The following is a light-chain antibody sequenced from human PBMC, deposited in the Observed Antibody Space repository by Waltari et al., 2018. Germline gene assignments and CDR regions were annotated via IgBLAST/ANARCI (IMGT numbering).Light chain of an antibody. J-gene: IGKJ3*01. Sequence: EIVLTQAPATLSFSPGDRATLSCRASQSIQTFLAWYQQKPGQAPRLLIYNSSLRASGVPVRFRGRGAGTNFPFTLRPLGPEDFAIYFCQDRDNWLLPFGPGTKVEIK. CDR1: QSIQTF. V-gene: IGKV3-11*01. CDR3: QDRDNWLLP. CDR2: NSS.